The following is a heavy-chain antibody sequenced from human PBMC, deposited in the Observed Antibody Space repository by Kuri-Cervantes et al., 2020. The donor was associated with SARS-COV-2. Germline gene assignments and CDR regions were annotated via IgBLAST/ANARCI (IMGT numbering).Heavy chain of an antibody. CDR3: AKDQWELLGGGY. Sequence: GGSLRLSCAASGFTFSSYAMSWVRQAPGKGLEWVSAISGSGGSTYYADFVKGRFTISRDNSKNTLYLQMNSLRAEDTAVYYCAKDQWELLGGGYWGQGTLVTVSS. CDR1: GFTFSSYA. CDR2: ISGSGGST. D-gene: IGHD1-26*01. V-gene: IGHV3-23*01. J-gene: IGHJ4*02.